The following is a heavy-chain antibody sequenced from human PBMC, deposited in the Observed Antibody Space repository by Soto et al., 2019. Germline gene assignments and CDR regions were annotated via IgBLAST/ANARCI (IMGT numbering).Heavy chain of an antibody. CDR1: GFTFSSYA. CDR2: ISVRGGDE. V-gene: IGHV3-30*03. CDR3: ARGTIVASQHLDY. D-gene: IGHD5-12*01. Sequence: QVQLVESGGGVVQPGKSLRLSCAASGFTFSSYAMHWARQAPGKGLEWVTVISVRGGDEYYAESVRGRFTISRDDSKNTLYLQIDSLRVENTAVYYCARGTIVASQHLDYWGQGTLVTVSS. J-gene: IGHJ4*02.